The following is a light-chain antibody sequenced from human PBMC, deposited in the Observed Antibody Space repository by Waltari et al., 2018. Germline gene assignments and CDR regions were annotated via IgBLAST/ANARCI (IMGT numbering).Light chain of an antibody. Sequence: IQMTQSPSTLSASLGDRVIISCRASQSINNWLALYQQKPGKAPDLLIYQASILKSGVPLRFSGSGSGTEFTLTISSLQPDDFATYFCQQYSTSSYTFGQGTNLEI. CDR1: QSINNW. J-gene: IGKJ2*01. CDR2: QAS. CDR3: QQYSTSSYT. V-gene: IGKV1-5*01.